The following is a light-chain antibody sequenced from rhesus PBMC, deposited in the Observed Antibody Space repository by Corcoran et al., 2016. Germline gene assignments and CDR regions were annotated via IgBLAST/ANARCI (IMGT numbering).Light chain of an antibody. CDR2: DAS. V-gene: IGKV1-28*03. CDR3: LQPNSYPFT. CDR1: QGISSY. Sequence: DIQMTQSPSSLSASVGDTVTITCRASQGISSYLNWFQQKQGKDPKLLIYDASSLESGVPPRFSGSGSGTDFTLTISSLPPEDFAAYYCLQPNSYPFTFGPGTKLDIK. J-gene: IGKJ3*01.